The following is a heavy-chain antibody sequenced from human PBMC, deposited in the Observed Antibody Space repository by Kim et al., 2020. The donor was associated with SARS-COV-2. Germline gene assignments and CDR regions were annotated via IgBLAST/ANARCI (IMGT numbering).Heavy chain of an antibody. CDR1: GLIFSDSA. Sequence: GGSLRLSCAASGLIFSDSAIHWVRQASGKGLEWVGRIRNKANNYATAYAASVKGRFTISRDDSKNTAYLQMNSLKTEDTAVYYCTGKTGVSGCDYWGQGTLVTVSS. CDR3: TGKTGVSGCDY. J-gene: IGHJ4*02. V-gene: IGHV3-73*01. D-gene: IGHD3-10*01. CDR2: IRNKANNYAT.